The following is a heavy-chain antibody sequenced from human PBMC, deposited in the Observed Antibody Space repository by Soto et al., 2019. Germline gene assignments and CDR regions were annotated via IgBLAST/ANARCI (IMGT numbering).Heavy chain of an antibody. CDR2: ISSSSSTI. CDR1: GFTFSSYS. CDR3: ARGWFGECYDY. J-gene: IGHJ4*02. Sequence: EVQLVESGGGLVQPGGSLRLSCAASGFTFSSYSMNWVRQAPGKGLEWVSYISSSSSTIYYADSVKGRFTISRDNAKNSLYLQMNSLRAEDTAVYYCARGWFGECYDYWGQGTLVTVSS. V-gene: IGHV3-48*01. D-gene: IGHD3-10*01.